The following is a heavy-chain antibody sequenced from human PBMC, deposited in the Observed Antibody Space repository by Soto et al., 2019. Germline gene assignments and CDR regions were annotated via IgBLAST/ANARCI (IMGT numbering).Heavy chain of an antibody. J-gene: IGHJ5*02. Sequence: SETLSLTCTVSGGSISSGDYYWSWIRQPPGKGLEWIGYIYYSGSTYYNPSLKSRVTISVDTSKNQFSLKLSSVAAADTAVYYCAVVPAAIGYFRFFDPWGQGTLVTVSS. V-gene: IGHV4-30-4*01. CDR2: IYYSGST. CDR1: GGSISSGDYY. CDR3: AVVPAAIGYFRFFDP. D-gene: IGHD2-2*02.